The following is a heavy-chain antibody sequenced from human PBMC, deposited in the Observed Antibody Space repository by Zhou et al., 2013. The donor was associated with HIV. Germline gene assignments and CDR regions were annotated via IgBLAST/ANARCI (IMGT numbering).Heavy chain of an antibody. V-gene: IGHV1-69*05. J-gene: IGHJ4*02. CDR2: IIPAFGTS. D-gene: IGHD1-26*01. Sequence: QVQLVQSGSEVKRPGSSVKVSCKASGGTFRSSGISWVRQAPGQGLEWMGGIIPAFGTSNFAQRFQGRVTITTDESKNTAYLDLTSLRSEDTAVYYCASEDDSGTYFNSWGQGTLVTVSS. CDR3: ASEDDSGTYFNS. CDR1: GGTFRSSG.